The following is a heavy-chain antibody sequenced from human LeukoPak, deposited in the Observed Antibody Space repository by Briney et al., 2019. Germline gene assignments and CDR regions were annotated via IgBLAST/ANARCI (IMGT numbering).Heavy chain of an antibody. CDR2: IDFNGST. CDR3: ARYDEMATDAFDI. Sequence: SETLSLTCTVSGDSLRSYLWSWIRQPPGKGLEWIGYIDFNGSTNYISSVKRRVTISVDTSKNQFSLKLISVTAADTAVYYCARYDEMATDAFDIWGQGTLVTVSS. V-gene: IGHV4-4*09. CDR1: GDSLRSYL. D-gene: IGHD5-24*01. J-gene: IGHJ4*02.